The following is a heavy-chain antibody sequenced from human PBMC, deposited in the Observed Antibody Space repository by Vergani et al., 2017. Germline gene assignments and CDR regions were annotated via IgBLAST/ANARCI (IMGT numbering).Heavy chain of an antibody. J-gene: IGHJ3*02. V-gene: IGHV4-34*01. CDR3: ARASTYXYDSSGYYYVTRGAFDI. Sequence: QVQLQQWGAGLLKPSETLSLTCAVYGGSFSGYYWSWICQPPGKGLEWIGEINHSGSTNYNPSLKSRVTISVDTSKNQFPLKLSSVTVADTAVYYCARASTYXYDSSGYYYVTRGAFDIWGQGTMVTVSS. CDR1: GGSFSGYY. CDR2: INHSGST. D-gene: IGHD3-22*01.